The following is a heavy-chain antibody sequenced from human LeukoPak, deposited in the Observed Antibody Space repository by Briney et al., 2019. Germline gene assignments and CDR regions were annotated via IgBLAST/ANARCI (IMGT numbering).Heavy chain of an antibody. CDR1: GGSISNYY. J-gene: IGHJ6*02. CDR2: INHSGST. V-gene: IGHV4-34*01. Sequence: SETLSLTCTVSGGSISNYYWSWIRQPPGKGLEWIGEINHSGSTNYNPSLKSRVTISVDTSKNQFSLKLSSVTAADTAVYYCARSTCSGGSCRTGYYYYYYGMDVWGQGTTVTVSS. CDR3: ARSTCSGGSCRTGYYYYYYGMDV. D-gene: IGHD2-15*01.